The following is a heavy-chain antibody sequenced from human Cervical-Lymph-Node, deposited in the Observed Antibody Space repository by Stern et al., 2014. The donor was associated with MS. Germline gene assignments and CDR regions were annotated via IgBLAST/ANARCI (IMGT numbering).Heavy chain of an antibody. CDR1: GGTFSKFS. J-gene: IGHJ5*02. CDR3: ALSSETSDRWYSLGYDL. V-gene: IGHV1-69*01. D-gene: IGHD6-13*01. CDR2: IFPVFGTR. Sequence: QVQLVESGAEVMKPGSSVKVSCKASGGTFSKFSSSWVRQAPGQGLEWMGGIFPVFGTRTYAQEFRGRVTITAYVTTSTVYMELSSLRSDDTAVYYCALSSETSDRWYSLGYDLWGQGTLVTVSS.